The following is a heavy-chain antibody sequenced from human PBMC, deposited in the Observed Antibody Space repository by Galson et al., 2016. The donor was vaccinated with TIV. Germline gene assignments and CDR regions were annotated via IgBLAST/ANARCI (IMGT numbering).Heavy chain of an antibody. V-gene: IGHV4-59*08. D-gene: IGHD4-17*01. CDR2: IYYSGNTNT. J-gene: IGHJ2*01. CDR3: ARAPYGENWYFDL. CDR1: GVSINSHY. Sequence: ETLSLTCSVSGVSINSHYWSWIRQPPRKGLEWIASIYYSGNTNTNYNPSLNSRVTISVDTSKNQVSLKLRSVTAADTALYYCARAPYGENWYFDLWGRGTLVTVSS.